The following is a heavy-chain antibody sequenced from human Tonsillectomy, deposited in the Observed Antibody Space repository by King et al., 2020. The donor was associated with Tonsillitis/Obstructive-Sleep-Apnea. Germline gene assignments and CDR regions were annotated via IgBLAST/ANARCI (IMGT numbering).Heavy chain of an antibody. D-gene: IGHD3-3*01. J-gene: IGHJ6*03. Sequence: VQLVESGGGVVQPGRSLRLSCAASGFTFSSYGMHWVRQAPGKGLEWVAVIWYDGSNKYYADSVKGRFTISRDNSKNTLYLQMNSLRAEDTAVYYCARGQPDYDFWSGYRWYYYMDVWGKGTTVTVSS. CDR1: GFTFSSYG. CDR2: IWYDGSNK. V-gene: IGHV3-33*01. CDR3: ARGQPDYDFWSGYRWYYYMDV.